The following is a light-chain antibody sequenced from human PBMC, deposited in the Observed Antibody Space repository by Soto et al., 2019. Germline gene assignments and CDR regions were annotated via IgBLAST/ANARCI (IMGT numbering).Light chain of an antibody. CDR3: QQYCFSPIS. J-gene: IGKJ5*01. CDR2: HAS. V-gene: IGKV3-20*01. CDR1: QTVTNDY. Sequence: EIVLTQSPGTLSLSPGETATLSCRASQTVTNDYLAWYQQTDGQAPRLLIYHASTTATGIPDRFGGSGSGPEYTPTTSRLEPEDFAEYSCQQYCFSPISFAKGTRLELK.